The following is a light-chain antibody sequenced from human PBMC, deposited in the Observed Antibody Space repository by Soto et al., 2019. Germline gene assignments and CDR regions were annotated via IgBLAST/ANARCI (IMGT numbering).Light chain of an antibody. Sequence: QSALTQPRSVSGSPGQSVTISCTGTSSDVGAYNHVSWYQQHPGKAPKLMIYDVSKRPSGVPDRFSGSKSGNTASLIISGLQAEDEADYHCCSYAGSNTLVFGGGTKLTVL. V-gene: IGLV2-11*01. CDR2: DVS. CDR1: SSDVGAYNH. J-gene: IGLJ2*01. CDR3: CSYAGSNTLV.